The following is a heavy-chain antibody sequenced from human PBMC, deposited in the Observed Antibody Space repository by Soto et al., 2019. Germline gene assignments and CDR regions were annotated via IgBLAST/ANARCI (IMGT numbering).Heavy chain of an antibody. V-gene: IGHV4-39*01. D-gene: IGHD6-13*01. CDR3: ARHASRGYSSSWYFED. J-gene: IGHJ4*02. Sequence: SETLSLTCNVSGGSVGSSSYYWGWIRQAPGKGLEWIVSTYYSAGTYYNPSLKSRVTTSLDASKNQFSLTVTSVTAADTAIYYCARHASRGYSSSWYFEDWGQGTPVTVSS. CDR1: GGSVGSSSYY. CDR2: TYYSAGT.